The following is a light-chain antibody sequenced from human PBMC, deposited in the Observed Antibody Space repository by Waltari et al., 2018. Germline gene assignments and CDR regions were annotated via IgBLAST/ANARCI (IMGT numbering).Light chain of an antibody. CDR2: YDN. J-gene: IGLJ2*01. Sequence: SYVLTQPPSVSVAPGETARITCGGNNIESKSVHWYRQRPGQAPVVVISYDNDRAAGIPERFSGSNSGNTATLTISGTQAMDEADYYCQAWDSSTVVFGGGTKLTVL. CDR3: QAWDSSTVV. CDR1: NIESKS. V-gene: IGLV3-21*01.